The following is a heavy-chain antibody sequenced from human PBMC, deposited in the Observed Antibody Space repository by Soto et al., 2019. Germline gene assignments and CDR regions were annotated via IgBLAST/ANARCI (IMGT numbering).Heavy chain of an antibody. J-gene: IGHJ2*01. CDR3: FQVEDGILDHLSVSAFLMNRSSDL. Sequence: QAPGKGLEWVTVVWLDGSNEYYAESVKGRFTVSRDTSKNTVVLQMNSLRAEDTAVYFFFQVEDGILDHLSVSAFLMNRSSDL. D-gene: IGHD1-26*01. CDR2: VWLDGSNE. V-gene: IGHV3-33*01.